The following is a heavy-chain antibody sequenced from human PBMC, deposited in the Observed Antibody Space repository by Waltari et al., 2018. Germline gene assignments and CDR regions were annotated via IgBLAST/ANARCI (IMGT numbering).Heavy chain of an antibody. V-gene: IGHV3-13*01. Sequence: EVQLVGSGGGLVQLGGSLRLSCAASGFSCSSYDMHWVRQATGKGREGGSAIGTAGDTYYPGAVKGRFTISRENAKNSLYLHMNSPRAGDTAVYYCARDRGLYGMDVWGQGTTVTVSS. CDR3: ARDRGLYGMDV. J-gene: IGHJ6*02. CDR1: GFSCSSYD. CDR2: IGTAGDT.